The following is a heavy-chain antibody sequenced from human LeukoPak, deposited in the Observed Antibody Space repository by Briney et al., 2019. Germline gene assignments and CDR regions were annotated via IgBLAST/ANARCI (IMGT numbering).Heavy chain of an antibody. CDR1: GGTFSSYA. J-gene: IGHJ4*02. CDR3: ASARGSGSNTDY. D-gene: IGHD3-10*01. CDR2: INPIFGTA. V-gene: IGHV1-69*05. Sequence: SVKVSCKASGGTFSSYAISWVRQAPGQGLEWMGGINPIFGTANYAQKFQGRVTITTDESTSTAYMALTSLRSEDTAVYYCASARGSGSNTDYWGQGTLVTVSS.